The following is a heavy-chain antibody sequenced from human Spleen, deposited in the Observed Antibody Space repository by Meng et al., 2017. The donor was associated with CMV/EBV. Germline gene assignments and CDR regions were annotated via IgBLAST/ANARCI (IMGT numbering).Heavy chain of an antibody. CDR2: ISSDGNFQ. D-gene: IGHD1-14*01. CDR1: GFTFRSYA. J-gene: IGHJ4*02. V-gene: IGHV3-30-3*01. CDR3: AKVDFVRTTDY. Sequence: GESLKISCAASGFTFRSYAMNWVRQAPGKGREWVAVISSDGNFQHYADSLKGRFTISRDNSKNTLYLQMNSLRAEDTAVYYCAKVDFVRTTDYWGQGTLVTVSS.